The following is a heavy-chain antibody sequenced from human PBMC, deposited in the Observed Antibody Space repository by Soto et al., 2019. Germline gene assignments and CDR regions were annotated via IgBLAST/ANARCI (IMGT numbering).Heavy chain of an antibody. CDR1: GFTFSSYA. Sequence: QVQLVESGGGVVQPGRSLRLSCAASGFTFSSYAMHWVRQAPGKGLEWVAVISYDGSNKYYADSVKGRFTISRDNSKNTLYLQRDSLRAEDTAVDYCARPLGYCIGTGCRHNDYGMDVWGQGTTVTVSS. D-gene: IGHD2-2*01. CDR3: ARPLGYCIGTGCRHNDYGMDV. CDR2: ISYDGSNK. J-gene: IGHJ6*02. V-gene: IGHV3-30-3*01.